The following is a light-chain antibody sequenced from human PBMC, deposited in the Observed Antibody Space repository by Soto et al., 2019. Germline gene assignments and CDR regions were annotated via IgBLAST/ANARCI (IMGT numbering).Light chain of an antibody. CDR1: QSVSNN. V-gene: IGKV3-15*01. CDR3: QQYNNWWT. Sequence: EIVMTQSPATLSVSPGERATLSCRASQSVSNNLAWYQKKPGQAPRLLIYGASTRATGIPGRFSGSGSGTVFLLTISSLPAEDFAFYYCQQYNNWWTFGQGTRVDIK. CDR2: GAS. J-gene: IGKJ1*01.